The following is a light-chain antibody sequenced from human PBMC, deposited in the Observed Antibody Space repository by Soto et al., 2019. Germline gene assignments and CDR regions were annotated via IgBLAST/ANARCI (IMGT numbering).Light chain of an antibody. CDR3: GSSTSSSLVE. CDR2: EVS. Sequence: QSDLTQPASVSGSSGQSITISCTGTSSDFGVYNYVSWYQQHPGNAPKPMIYEVSNRPSGVSNRFSGSKSGNTSSLTISGLQAADEAYYYCGSSTSSSLVEFGAGTKLTVL. J-gene: IGLJ2*01. CDR1: SSDFGVYNY. V-gene: IGLV2-14*01.